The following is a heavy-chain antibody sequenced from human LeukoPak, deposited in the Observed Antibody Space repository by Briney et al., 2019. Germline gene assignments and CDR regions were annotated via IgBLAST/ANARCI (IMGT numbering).Heavy chain of an antibody. CDR1: GLTFSSHW. Sequence: GGSLRLSCAASGLTFSSHWMHWVRQAPGKGLEWVAVISYDGSNKYYADSVKGRFTISRDNSKNTLYLQMNSLRAEDTAVYYCARDSYSSSWYPPYYYYYYGMDVWGQGTTVTVSS. CDR2: ISYDGSNK. D-gene: IGHD6-13*01. J-gene: IGHJ6*02. CDR3: ARDSYSSSWYPPYYYYYYGMDV. V-gene: IGHV3-30*03.